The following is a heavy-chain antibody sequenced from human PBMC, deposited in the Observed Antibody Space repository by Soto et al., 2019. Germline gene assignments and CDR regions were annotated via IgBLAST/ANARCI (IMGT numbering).Heavy chain of an antibody. CDR3: ARADSGYAHGYYYYGMDV. CDR2: IGGSGDDT. CDR1: GFTFSSCA. Sequence: GGSLRLSWAASGFTFSSCAMSWVRQAPGKGLEWVSGIGGSGDDTEYADSVKGRFTISRDNAKNSLYLQMNSLRAEDTAVYYCARADSGYAHGYYYYGMDVWGQGTTVTVSS. V-gene: IGHV3-23*01. J-gene: IGHJ6*02. D-gene: IGHD5-12*01.